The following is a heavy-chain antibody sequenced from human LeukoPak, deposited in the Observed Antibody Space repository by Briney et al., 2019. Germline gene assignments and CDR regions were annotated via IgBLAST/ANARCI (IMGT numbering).Heavy chain of an antibody. D-gene: IGHD3-10*01. J-gene: IGHJ4*02. CDR1: GFTFSSYG. Sequence: PGGSLRLSCAASGFTFSSYGMSWVRQAPGKGLEWVSYISSSGSTIYYADSVKGRFTISRDDPHNTPYLQMNSLRAEDTAVYFCARGGVDYYGSGTYYLMYYFDYWGQGALVTVSS. CDR3: ARGGVDYYGSGTYYLMYYFDY. V-gene: IGHV3-23*01. CDR2: ISSSGSTI.